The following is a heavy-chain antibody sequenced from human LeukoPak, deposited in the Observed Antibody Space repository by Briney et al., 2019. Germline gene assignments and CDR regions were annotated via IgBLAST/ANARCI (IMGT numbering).Heavy chain of an antibody. J-gene: IGHJ4*02. CDR1: GFTFSSYA. V-gene: IGHV3-23*01. CDR3: AKAGYYDCWNAGLSSDY. CDR2: ISGSGGST. D-gene: IGHD3-3*01. Sequence: GGSLRLSCAASGFTFSSYAMSWVRQAPGKGLEWVSAISGSGGSTYYADSVKGRFTISRDNSKNTPYLQMNSLRAEDTAVYYCAKAGYYDCWNAGLSSDYWGQGTLVTVSS.